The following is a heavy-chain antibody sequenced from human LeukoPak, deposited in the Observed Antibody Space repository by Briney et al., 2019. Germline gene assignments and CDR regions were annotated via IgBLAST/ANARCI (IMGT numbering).Heavy chain of an antibody. CDR2: IYPGDSDT. J-gene: IGHJ5*02. CDR3: ARRLGYSGSWYSPNWFDP. CDR1: GYSFTSYW. V-gene: IGHV5-51*01. D-gene: IGHD6-13*01. Sequence: HGESLKISCKGSGYSFTSYWIGWVRQMPGKGLEWMGIIYPGDSDTRYSPSFQGQVTISADKSISTAYLQWSSLKASDTAMYYCARRLGYSGSWYSPNWFDPWGQGTLVTVSS.